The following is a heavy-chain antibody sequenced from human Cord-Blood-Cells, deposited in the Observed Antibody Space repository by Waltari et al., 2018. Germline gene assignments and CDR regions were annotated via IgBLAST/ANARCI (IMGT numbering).Heavy chain of an antibody. CDR1: GYTFTGYY. CDR2: INPNSGGT. Sequence: QVQLVQSGAEVKKPGASVKVPCQASGYTFTGYYMNWVRQAPGQGLEWMGWINPNSGGTNYAQKFQGWVTMTRDTSISTAYMELSRLRSDDTAVYYCAREVGSYDAFDIWGQGTMVTVSS. J-gene: IGHJ3*02. V-gene: IGHV1-2*04. CDR3: AREVGSYDAFDI. D-gene: IGHD1-26*01.